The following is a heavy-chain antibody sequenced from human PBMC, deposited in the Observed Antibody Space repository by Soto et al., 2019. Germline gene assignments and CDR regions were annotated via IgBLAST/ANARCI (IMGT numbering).Heavy chain of an antibody. V-gene: IGHV4-34*01. CDR3: ARGKTRYCSGGSCYKYWFDP. D-gene: IGHD2-15*01. CDR1: GGSFSGYY. CDR2: INHSGST. J-gene: IGHJ5*02. Sequence: QVQLQQWGAGLLKPSETLSLTCAVYGGSFSGYYWSWIRQPPGKGLEWIGEINHSGSTNYNPSLRSRVTISVDTSKNQFSRKLSSVTAADTAVYYCARGKTRYCSGGSCYKYWFDPWGQGTLVTVSS.